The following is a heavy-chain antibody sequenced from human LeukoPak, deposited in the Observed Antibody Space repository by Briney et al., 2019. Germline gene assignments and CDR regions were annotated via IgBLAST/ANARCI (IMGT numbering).Heavy chain of an antibody. J-gene: IGHJ4*02. CDR1: GFTFSSYG. D-gene: IGHD3-22*01. CDR2: ISYDGSNK. Sequence: PGGSLRLSCAASGFTFSSYGMHWVRQAPGKGLEWVAVISYDGSNKYYADSVKGRFTISRDNSKNTLYLQMNSLRAEDTAVYYCAKGEGYYDSNYLDYWGQGTLVTVSS. V-gene: IGHV3-30*18. CDR3: AKGEGYYDSNYLDY.